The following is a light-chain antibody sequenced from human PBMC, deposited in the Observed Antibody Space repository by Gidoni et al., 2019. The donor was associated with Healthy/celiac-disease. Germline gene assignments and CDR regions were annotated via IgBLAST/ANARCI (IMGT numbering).Light chain of an antibody. CDR1: QSVLYSSNNKNY. CDR2: WAS. Sequence: DIVMTQSPDSLAVSLGERATINCKSSQSVLYSSNNKNYLAWYQQKPGPPPKLLIYWASTRESGVPDRFSGSGSGTDFTRTISSLQAEDVAVYYCQQYYSTPPTFGQGTKVEIK. J-gene: IGKJ1*01. CDR3: QQYYSTPPT. V-gene: IGKV4-1*01.